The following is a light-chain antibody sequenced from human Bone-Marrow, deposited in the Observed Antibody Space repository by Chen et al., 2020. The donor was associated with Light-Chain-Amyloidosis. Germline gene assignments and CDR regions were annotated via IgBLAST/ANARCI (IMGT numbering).Light chain of an antibody. CDR3: QSADSSGTDEVI. J-gene: IGLJ2*01. CDR2: RDT. Sequence: SYELTQPPSVSVSPGQTARITCSGDDLPTKYSYWYQQKPGQAPVLVIHRDTERPSGISERCAGSSSGTTATLTISGGQAEDEADYHGQSADSSGTDEVIFGGGTKLTVL. V-gene: IGLV3-25*03. CDR1: DLPTKY.